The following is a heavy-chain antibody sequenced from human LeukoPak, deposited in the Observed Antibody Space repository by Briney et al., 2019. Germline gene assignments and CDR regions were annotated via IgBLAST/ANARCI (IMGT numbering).Heavy chain of an antibody. J-gene: IGHJ4*02. V-gene: IGHV4-34*01. D-gene: IGHD6-13*01. CDR3: ARVGDQYSSSPLNYFDY. Sequence: PSETLSLTCAVYGGSFSGYYWSWIRQPPGKGLEWIGEINHSGSTNYNPSLKTRVTRSVDTSKSQFSLKLSSVTAADTAVYYCARVGDQYSSSPLNYFDYWGQGTLVTVSS. CDR1: GGSFSGYY. CDR2: INHSGST.